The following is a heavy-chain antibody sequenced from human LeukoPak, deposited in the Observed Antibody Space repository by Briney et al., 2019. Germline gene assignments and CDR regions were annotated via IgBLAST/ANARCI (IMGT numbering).Heavy chain of an antibody. Sequence: PSETLSLTCIVSGGSVSTNTYYWGWIRLPPGKGLEWIGEIHHRGTTYYNPSLRSRVTISVDTSKNQFSLRLTSVTAADTAVYYCARVTYNGYQHFDYWGQGNLVTVS. CDR2: IHHRGTT. D-gene: IGHD3-10*01. J-gene: IGHJ4*02. CDR1: GGSVSTNTYY. CDR3: ARVTYNGYQHFDY. V-gene: IGHV4-39*07.